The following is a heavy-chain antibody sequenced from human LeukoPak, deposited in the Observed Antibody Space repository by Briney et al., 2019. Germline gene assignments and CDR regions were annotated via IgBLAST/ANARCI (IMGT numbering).Heavy chain of an antibody. D-gene: IGHD3-10*01. CDR2: IYYSGST. CDR3: AKGSMVRVDYFDY. Sequence: SETLSLTCTVSGGSISSSSYYWGWIRQPPGKGLEWIGSIYYSGSTYYNPSLKSRVTISVDTSKNQFSLKLSSVTAADTAVYYCAKGSMVRVDYFDYWGQGTLVTVSS. CDR1: GGSISSSSYY. J-gene: IGHJ4*02. V-gene: IGHV4-39*07.